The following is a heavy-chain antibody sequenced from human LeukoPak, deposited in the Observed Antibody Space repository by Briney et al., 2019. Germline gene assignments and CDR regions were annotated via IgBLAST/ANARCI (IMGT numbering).Heavy chain of an antibody. CDR1: GGSISSTDYY. D-gene: IGHD3/OR15-3a*01. V-gene: IGHV4-39*01. J-gene: IGHJ5*02. Sequence: SETLSLTCTVSGGSISSTDYYWGWIRQSPGKGLEWIGSIHYSGSTYYNPSLKSRVTISVDTSKNQFSLNLSSVTAADTAVYYCARQEIGLRSFDPWGQGTLVTVSS. CDR2: IHYSGST. CDR3: ARQEIGLRSFDP.